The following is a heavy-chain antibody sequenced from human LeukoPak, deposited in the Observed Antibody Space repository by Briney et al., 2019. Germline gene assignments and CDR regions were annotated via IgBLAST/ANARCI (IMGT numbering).Heavy chain of an antibody. CDR2: ISYDGSNK. Sequence: PGGSLRLSCAASGFTFSSYAMHWVRQAPGKGLEWVAVISYDGSNKYYADSVKGRFTISRDNSKNTLYLQMNSLRAEDTAVYYCARDLWGIAVAGIPWGQGTLVTVSS. CDR1: GFTFSSYA. CDR3: ARDLWGIAVAGIP. D-gene: IGHD6-19*01. J-gene: IGHJ5*02. V-gene: IGHV3-30-3*01.